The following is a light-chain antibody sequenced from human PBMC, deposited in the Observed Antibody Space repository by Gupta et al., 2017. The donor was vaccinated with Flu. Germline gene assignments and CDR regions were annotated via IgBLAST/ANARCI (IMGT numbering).Light chain of an antibody. CDR2: KAS. V-gene: IGKV1-5*03. J-gene: IGKJ1*01. Sequence: DIQMTQSPSTLSAAVGERVTITCRASQSVNSWVAWYQQKPGKVPQLLIYKASKLPSGVPSRFSRTGAGTEFTLSIVSLQPDDFATYYCQQYNTSSRTFGQGTKVDIK. CDR1: QSVNSW. CDR3: QQYNTSSRT.